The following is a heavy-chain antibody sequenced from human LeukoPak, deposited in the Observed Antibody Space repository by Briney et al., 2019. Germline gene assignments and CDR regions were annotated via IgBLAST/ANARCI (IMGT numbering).Heavy chain of an antibody. CDR1: GFTFSGYA. D-gene: IGHD2-15*01. V-gene: IGHV3-30*01. CDR2: ISYDGYNK. CDR3: ARGGMYGSYYFFYMDV. J-gene: IGHJ6*03. Sequence: GGSLRLSCAASGFTFSGYAVHWVRQAPGKGLQWVAAISYDGYNKYYADSLKGRFTISRENSKNTLWLQMNSLRAEDTAVYYCARGGMYGSYYFFYMDVWGKGTTVTVSS.